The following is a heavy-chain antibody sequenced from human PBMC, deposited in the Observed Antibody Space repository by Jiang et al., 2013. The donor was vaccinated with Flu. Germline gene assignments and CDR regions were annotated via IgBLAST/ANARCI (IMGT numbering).Heavy chain of an antibody. J-gene: IGHJ4*02. D-gene: IGHD1-26*01. CDR1: GASISSTSYY. CDR3: VRERRSTSARILYFFEN. CDR2: TYYSGKT. V-gene: IGHV4-39*02. Sequence: SGSGLVKPSETLSLTCTVSGASISSTSYYWGWIRQPPGKGLEWIGMTYYSGKTYYNPSLESRVTVSVDTSRNQFSLKLTSVTAADTAVYYCVRERRSTSARILYFFENWGQGTLVTVSS.